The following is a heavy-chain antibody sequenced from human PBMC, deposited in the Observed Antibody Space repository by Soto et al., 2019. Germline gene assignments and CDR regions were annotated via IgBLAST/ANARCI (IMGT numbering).Heavy chain of an antibody. CDR2: IYYSGST. J-gene: IGHJ5*02. Sequence: SETLSLTCTVSGGSISSSSYYWGWIRQPPGKGLEWIGSIYYSGSTYYNPSLKSRVTISVDTSKNQFSLKLSSVTAADTAVYYCARHGTFSPTVTWRFDPWGQGTLVTVSS. CDR1: GGSISSSSYY. V-gene: IGHV4-39*01. CDR3: ARHGTFSPTVTWRFDP. D-gene: IGHD3-16*01.